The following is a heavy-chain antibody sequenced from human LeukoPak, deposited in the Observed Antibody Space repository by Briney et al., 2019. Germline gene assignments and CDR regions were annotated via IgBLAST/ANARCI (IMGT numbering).Heavy chain of an antibody. CDR2: IRHSGST. V-gene: IGHV4-34*01. CDR3: ARGSLWFGELRY. D-gene: IGHD3-10*01. J-gene: IGHJ4*02. CDR1: GGSFSGYS. Sequence: SETLSLTCAVYGGSFSGYSWSWLRQSPGKGVEWIGEIRHSGSTNYNPSLKSRVTISKDTSQTQFSLKLYSVTAADTAVYFCARGSLWFGELRYWGQGALVTVSS.